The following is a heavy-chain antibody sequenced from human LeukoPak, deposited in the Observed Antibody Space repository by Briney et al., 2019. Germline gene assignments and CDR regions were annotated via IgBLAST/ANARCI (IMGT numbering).Heavy chain of an antibody. CDR3: ARAGGSTVSHSDY. CDR1: GFTFSSYS. CDR2: ISSSTSYI. Sequence: GGSLRLSCAASGFTFSSYSMNWLRQAPGKGLEWVSSISSSTSYIYYADSVKGRFTISKDNAKNSLYLQMNSLRAEDTAVYYCARAGGSTVSHSDYWGQGTLVTVSS. V-gene: IGHV3-21*01. J-gene: IGHJ4*02. D-gene: IGHD4-17*01.